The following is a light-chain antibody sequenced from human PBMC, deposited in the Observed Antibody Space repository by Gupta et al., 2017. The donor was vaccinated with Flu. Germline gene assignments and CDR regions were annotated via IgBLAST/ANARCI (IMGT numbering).Light chain of an antibody. CDR2: DAS. CDR1: QSVSST. CDR3: QQYNDWPLT. Sequence: GERVTLSCRASQSVSSTLAWYQQKPGQAPRLLIYDASTRATGIPARFSGSGSGTEFTLTISSLQSEDFAVYYCQQYNDWPLTFGGGTKVEIK. V-gene: IGKV3-15*01. J-gene: IGKJ4*01.